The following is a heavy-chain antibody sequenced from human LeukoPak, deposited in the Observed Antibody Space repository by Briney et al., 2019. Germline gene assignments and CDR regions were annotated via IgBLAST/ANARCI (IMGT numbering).Heavy chain of an antibody. CDR1: GFTFSDYY. Sequence: GGSLILSCAASGFTFSDYYMSWIRQAPGKGLEWVSYISSNGGTISHADSVKGRFTISRDNAKNSLYLQMNSLRAEDTAVYYCARTPGDYDDYWGQGTLVTVSS. J-gene: IGHJ4*02. D-gene: IGHD2-15*01. V-gene: IGHV3-11*04. CDR3: ARTPGDYDDY. CDR2: ISSNGGTI.